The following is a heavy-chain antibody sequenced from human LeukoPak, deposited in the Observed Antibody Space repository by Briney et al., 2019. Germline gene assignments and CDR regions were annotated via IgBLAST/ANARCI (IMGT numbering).Heavy chain of an antibody. CDR3: ARAHGSPSVRLFDY. V-gene: IGHV4-30-4*01. CDR1: GGSLSSGDSY. D-gene: IGHD3-10*01. CDR2: IYLRGST. Sequence: PSQTLSLTCIVSGGSLSSGDSYWSWPRHPPGKGLEWIGYIYLRGSTYYNPSLKSRRTMSVDTSKNHYSLKVSAVTAADTAVYHCARAHGSPSVRLFDYGGQGTLVTVSS. J-gene: IGHJ4*02.